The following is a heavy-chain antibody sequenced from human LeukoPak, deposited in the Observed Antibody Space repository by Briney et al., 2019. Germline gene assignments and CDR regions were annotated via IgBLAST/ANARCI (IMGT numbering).Heavy chain of an antibody. J-gene: IGHJ6*02. Sequence: GASVKVSCKASGYTFTSYGISWVRQAPGQGLEWMGWISAYNGNTNYAQKLQGRVTMTTDTSTSTAYMELRSLRSDDTAVNYCARPQNRRGSYGMDVWGQGTTVTVTS. D-gene: IGHD3-10*01. V-gene: IGHV1-18*01. CDR1: GYTFTSYG. CDR3: ARPQNRRGSYGMDV. CDR2: ISAYNGNT.